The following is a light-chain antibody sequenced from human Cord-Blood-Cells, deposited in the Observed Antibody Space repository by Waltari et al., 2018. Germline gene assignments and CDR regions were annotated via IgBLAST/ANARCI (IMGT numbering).Light chain of an antibody. CDR3: QQYGSSPYT. J-gene: IGKJ2*01. CDR2: GAS. CDR1: LSVSTSY. V-gene: IGKV3-20*01. Sequence: EIVLTQSPGTLSLSPGESATLSCKARLSVSTSYLAWYQQKPGQAPRLLIYGASSRATGIPDRFSGSGSGTDFTLTISRLEPEDFAVYYCQQYGSSPYTFGQGTKLEIK.